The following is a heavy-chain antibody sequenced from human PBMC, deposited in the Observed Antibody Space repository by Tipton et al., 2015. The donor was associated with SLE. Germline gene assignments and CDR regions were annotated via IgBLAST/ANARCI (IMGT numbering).Heavy chain of an antibody. Sequence: LRLSCTVSGGSISSSSYYWGWIRQPPGKGLEGIGSIYYSGSTYYNPSLKSRVTISVDTSKNQFSLKLGSVTAADTAVYYCARLADGYRTDYWGQGTLVTVSS. J-gene: IGHJ4*02. CDR2: IYYSGST. CDR1: GGSISSSSYY. CDR3: ARLADGYRTDY. D-gene: IGHD5-24*01. V-gene: IGHV4-39*01.